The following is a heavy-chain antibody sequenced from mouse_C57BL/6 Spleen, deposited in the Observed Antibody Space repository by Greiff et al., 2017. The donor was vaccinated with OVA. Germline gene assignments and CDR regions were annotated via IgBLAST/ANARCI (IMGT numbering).Heavy chain of an antibody. CDR1: GYSITSGYY. CDR2: ISYDGSN. J-gene: IGHJ1*03. V-gene: IGHV3-6*01. Sequence: ESGPGLVKPSQSLSLTCSVTGYSITSGYYWNWIRQFPGNKLEWMGYISYDGSNNYNPSLKNRISITRDTSKNQFFLKLNSVTTEDTATYYCARFRKYFDVWGTGTTVTVSS. CDR3: ARFRKYFDV.